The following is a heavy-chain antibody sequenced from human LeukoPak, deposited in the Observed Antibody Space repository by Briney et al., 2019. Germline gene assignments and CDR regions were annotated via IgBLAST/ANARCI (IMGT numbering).Heavy chain of an antibody. J-gene: IGHJ5*02. D-gene: IGHD6-19*01. Sequence: GGSLRLSCAASGFTFSSYSMNWVRQAPGKGLEWVSSISSSSSYIYYADSVKGRFTISRDNAKNSLYLQMNSLRAEDTAVYYCARDSSSGWYLPRFDPWAQGTLVTVSS. V-gene: IGHV3-21*01. CDR2: ISSSSSYI. CDR3: ARDSSSGWYLPRFDP. CDR1: GFTFSSYS.